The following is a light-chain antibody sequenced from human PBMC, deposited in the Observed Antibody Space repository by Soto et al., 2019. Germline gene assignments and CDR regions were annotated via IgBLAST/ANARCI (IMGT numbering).Light chain of an antibody. V-gene: IGKV3-20*01. J-gene: IGKJ1*01. CDR3: HQFASSLT. Sequence: EIVLTQSPGTLSLSPGERATLSCRASQTFSSSFFAWYQQKPGQAPRLLIYGASTRTTGIPDRFSGSASGTDFTLTISRLEPEDFAVYFCHQFASSLTFGQGTKVEIK. CDR2: GAS. CDR1: QTFSSSF.